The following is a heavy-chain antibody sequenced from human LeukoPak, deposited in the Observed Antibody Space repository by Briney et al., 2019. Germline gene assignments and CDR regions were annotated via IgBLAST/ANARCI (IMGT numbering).Heavy chain of an antibody. V-gene: IGHV1-2*02. CDR1: GYPFTGYH. D-gene: IGHD6-13*01. J-gene: IGHJ4*02. Sequence: ASVKVSCKASGYPFTGYHLHWVRQAPGQGPEWMGWINPNSGATNYAQKFQGRVTMTRDTSISTAYMDLSSLRSDDTAVYYCARDQGQQLVLHWGRGTLVTVSS. CDR3: ARDQGQQLVLH. CDR2: INPNSGAT.